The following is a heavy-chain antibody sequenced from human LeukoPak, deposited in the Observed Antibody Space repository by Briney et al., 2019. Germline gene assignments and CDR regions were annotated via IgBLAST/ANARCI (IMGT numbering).Heavy chain of an antibody. Sequence: SETLSLTCTVSGGSISSSSYYWGWIRQPPGKGLEWIGSIYYCGSTYYNPSLKSRVTISVDTSKNQFSVKLSSVTAADTAVYYCARLIVAGTAEYFQHWGQGTLVTVSS. V-gene: IGHV4-39*01. CDR3: ARLIVAGTAEYFQH. J-gene: IGHJ1*01. D-gene: IGHD6-19*01. CDR2: IYYCGST. CDR1: GGSISSSSYY.